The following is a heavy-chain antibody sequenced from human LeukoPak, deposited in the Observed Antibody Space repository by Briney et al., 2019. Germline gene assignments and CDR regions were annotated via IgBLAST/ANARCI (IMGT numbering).Heavy chain of an antibody. CDR1: GGSISSFY. CDR3: ARVPNYYGSGSYSGWFDP. Sequence: SETLSLTCTVSGGSISSFYWSWIRQPPGKGLEWIGYIYYTGSTNYNSSLKSRVTISVDTSKNQFSLNLSSVTAADTAMYYCARVPNYYGSGSYSGWFDPWGQGTLVTVSS. CDR2: IYYTGST. D-gene: IGHD3-10*01. J-gene: IGHJ5*02. V-gene: IGHV4-59*01.